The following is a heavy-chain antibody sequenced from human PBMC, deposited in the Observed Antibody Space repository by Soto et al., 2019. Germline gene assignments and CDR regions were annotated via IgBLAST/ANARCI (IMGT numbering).Heavy chain of an antibody. Sequence: EVQLLESGGGLVQPGGSLRLSCAASGFTFSTYAMTWVRQAPGKGLEWVSAISASGVSTYYADSVKGRLTISRDNSKNTLYLQMNRLRVEDPAVYYCAKVGFAYSYGDLFYYWGQGPLVTVSS. J-gene: IGHJ4*02. CDR2: ISASGVST. V-gene: IGHV3-23*01. CDR3: AKVGFAYSYGDLFYY. CDR1: GFTFSTYA. D-gene: IGHD5-18*01.